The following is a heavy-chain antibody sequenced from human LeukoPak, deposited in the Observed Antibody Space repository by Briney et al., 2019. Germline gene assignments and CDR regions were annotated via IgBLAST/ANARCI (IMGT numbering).Heavy chain of an antibody. J-gene: IGHJ6*02. CDR2: MNPNSGNT. D-gene: IGHD4-17*01. CDR3: ARPGLDGDPPKNYYYYYGMDV. Sequence: GASVKVSCKASGYTFTSYDINWVQQATGQGLEWMGWMNPNSGNTGYAQKFQGRVTMTRNTSISTAYMELSSLRSEDTAVYYCARPGLDGDPPKNYYYYYGMDVWGQGTTVTVSS. V-gene: IGHV1-8*01. CDR1: GYTFTSYD.